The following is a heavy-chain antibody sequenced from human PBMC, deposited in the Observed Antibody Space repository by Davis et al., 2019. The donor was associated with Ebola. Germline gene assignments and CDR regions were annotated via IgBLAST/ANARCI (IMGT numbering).Heavy chain of an antibody. J-gene: IGHJ6*02. CDR2: IRSSDTTI. D-gene: IGHD2-15*01. Sequence: GESLKISCAASGFTLSDYYMSWIRQAPGKGLEWVSSIRSSDTTIYYSDPVKGRFTVSRDNAKNSLYLQMNSLRPEDTAVYYCARDKRGSWYGGMDVWGQGTTVTVSS. CDR3: ARDKRGSWYGGMDV. V-gene: IGHV3-11*01. CDR1: GFTLSDYY.